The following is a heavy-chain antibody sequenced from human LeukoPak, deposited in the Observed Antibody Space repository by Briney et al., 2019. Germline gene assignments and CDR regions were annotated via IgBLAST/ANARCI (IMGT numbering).Heavy chain of an antibody. D-gene: IGHD1-7*01. J-gene: IGHJ5*02. CDR2: INHSGST. Sequence: SETLSLTCAVYGGSFSGYYWSWIRQPPGKGLEWVGEINHSGSTNYNPSLKSRVTISVDTSKNQSSLKLSSVTAPDTAVYYCARVSWNYGFDWFDPWGQGNLVTVSS. CDR1: GGSFSGYY. V-gene: IGHV4-34*01. CDR3: ARVSWNYGFDWFDP.